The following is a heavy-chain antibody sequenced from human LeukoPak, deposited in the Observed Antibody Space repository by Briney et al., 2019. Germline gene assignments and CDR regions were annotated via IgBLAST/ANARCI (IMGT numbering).Heavy chain of an antibody. CDR2: INPNSGGT. V-gene: IGHV1-2*02. CDR3: ASGSYARDAFDI. Sequence: ASVTVSCKASGYTFTGYYIHWLRQAPGQGVEWMGWINPNSGGTNYAQKFQGRVTMTRDTSISTAYMELSRLRSDDTAVYYCASGSYARDAFDIWGQGTMVTVSS. CDR1: GYTFTGYY. J-gene: IGHJ3*02. D-gene: IGHD1-26*01.